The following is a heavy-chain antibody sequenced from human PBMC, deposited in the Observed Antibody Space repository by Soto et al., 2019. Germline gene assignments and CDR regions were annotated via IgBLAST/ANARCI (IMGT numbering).Heavy chain of an antibody. CDR3: VRDVGIQVWLYYGMDV. V-gene: IGHV3-33*01. CDR1: GFTFSSYG. J-gene: IGHJ6*02. CDR2: IGYDGSNK. Sequence: HVQLVESGGGVVQPGRSLRLSRAASGFTFSSYGMHCVRQAPGKGLEWVPWIGYDGSNKYYGKSVTGRFTISIDNSKNTLYLEMSSLRAEDTAVYYCVRDVGIQVWLYYGMDVWGQGTTVTVSS. D-gene: IGHD5-18*01.